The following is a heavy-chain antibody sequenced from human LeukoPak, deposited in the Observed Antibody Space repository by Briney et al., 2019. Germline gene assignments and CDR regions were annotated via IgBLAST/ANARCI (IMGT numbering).Heavy chain of an antibody. Sequence: SETLSLTCTVSGGSISSYYWSWIRQPPGKGLEWIGYIYYSGSTNYNPSLKSRVTISVDTSKNQFSLKLSSVTAADTAAYYCARYGDPWYFDLWGRGTLVTVSS. D-gene: IGHD7-27*01. CDR2: IYYSGST. J-gene: IGHJ2*01. V-gene: IGHV4-59*01. CDR1: GGSISSYY. CDR3: ARYGDPWYFDL.